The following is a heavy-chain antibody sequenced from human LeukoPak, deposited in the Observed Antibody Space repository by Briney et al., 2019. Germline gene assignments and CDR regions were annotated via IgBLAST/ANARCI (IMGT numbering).Heavy chain of an antibody. CDR2: IYTSGST. D-gene: IGHD3-3*01. V-gene: IGHV4-4*07. Sequence: SETLSLTCTVSGGSISSYYWSWIRQPAGKGLEWIGRIYTSGSTNYNPSLKSRVTMSVDTSKNQFSLKLSSVTAADTAVYYCRGTYYDFWSGYYSPPQGSYYYGMDVWGQGTTVTVSS. CDR3: RGTYYDFWSGYYSPPQGSYYYGMDV. J-gene: IGHJ6*02. CDR1: GGSISSYY.